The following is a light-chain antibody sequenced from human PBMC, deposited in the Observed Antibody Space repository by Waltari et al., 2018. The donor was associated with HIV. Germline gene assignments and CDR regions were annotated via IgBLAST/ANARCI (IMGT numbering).Light chain of an antibody. CDR1: AFPKQY. V-gene: IGLV3-25*03. CDR2: KNI. CDR3: QSAGGSGSYVV. Sequence: SYELTQPPSVSVSPGQTARITCSGDAFPKQYAYWYQQKPGQAPVLVIYKNIERPSGIPARFSGSRSGTTVTLTISGVQAEDEADYHCQSAGGSGSYVVFGGGTKLTVL. J-gene: IGLJ2*01.